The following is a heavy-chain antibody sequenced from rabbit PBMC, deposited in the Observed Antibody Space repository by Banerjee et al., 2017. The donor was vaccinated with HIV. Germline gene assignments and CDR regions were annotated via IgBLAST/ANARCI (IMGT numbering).Heavy chain of an antibody. J-gene: IGHJ4*01. CDR1: GFSFSSSYC. V-gene: IGHV1S40*01. D-gene: IGHD1-1*01. CDR2: IYDGSSGNI. CDR3: ARDASGDPDFNL. Sequence: QSLEESGGDLVKPGASLTLTCTASGFSFSSSYCICWVRQAPGKGLEWIACIYDGSSGNIYYASWAKGRFTISKTSSTTVTLQMTSLTAADTATYFCARDASGDPDFNLWGQGTLVTVS.